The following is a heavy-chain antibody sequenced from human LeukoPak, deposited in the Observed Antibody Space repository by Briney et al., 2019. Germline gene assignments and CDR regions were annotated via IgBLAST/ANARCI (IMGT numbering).Heavy chain of an antibody. D-gene: IGHD1-26*01. CDR2: ISSGGSTI. V-gene: IGHV3-48*03. J-gene: IGHJ4*02. CDR1: GFTFSNYE. CDR3: ARGRVGTTTPFDY. Sequence: GGSLRLSCAASGFTFSNYEMNWARQAPGMGLEWVSYISSGGSTIYYADSVKGRFTISRDNAKNSLFLQMNSLRAEDTAVYYCARGRVGTTTPFDYWGQGTLVTVSS.